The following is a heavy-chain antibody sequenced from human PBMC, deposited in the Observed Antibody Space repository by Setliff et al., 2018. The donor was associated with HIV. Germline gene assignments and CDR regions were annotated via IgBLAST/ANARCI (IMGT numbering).Heavy chain of an antibody. CDR1: VYTFTDYG. J-gene: IGHJ3*02. V-gene: IGHV1-18*01. CDR3: ARPSSPDCGGDCYPDSFDI. Sequence: ASVKVSCKASVYTFTDYGISWVRQAPGQGLEWMGWISNYNGNTKYVQKLQGRVTMTTDTYTSTAYMELRSLRSDDTAMYYCARPSSPDCGGDCYPDSFDIWGQGTMVTVSS. D-gene: IGHD2-21*01. CDR2: ISNYNGNT.